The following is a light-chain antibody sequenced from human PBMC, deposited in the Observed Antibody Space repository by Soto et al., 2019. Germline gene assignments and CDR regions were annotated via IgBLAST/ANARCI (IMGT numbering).Light chain of an antibody. CDR2: DAS. CDR1: QNVSRNF. CDR3: HQYGSSPRT. Sequence: EIVLTQSLGTLSLSPGERATLSCRASQNVSRNFLAWYQQKRGQAPRLLIYDASSRASGIPDRFSGSGSATDFTVTISRLEAEDFAVYYCHQYGSSPRTFGQGTRVDIK. J-gene: IGKJ1*01. V-gene: IGKV3-20*01.